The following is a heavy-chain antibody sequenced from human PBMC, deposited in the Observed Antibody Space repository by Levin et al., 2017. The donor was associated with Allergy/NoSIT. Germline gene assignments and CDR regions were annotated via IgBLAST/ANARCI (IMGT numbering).Heavy chain of an antibody. V-gene: IGHV3-74*01. D-gene: IGHD3-16*01. CDR1: GFTFSSYW. CDR2: ITSDGSSK. Sequence: GGSLRLSCAASGFTFSSYWMHWVRQAPGKGLAWVSRITSDGSSKNYADSVKGRFTISRDIAKNTLYLQMNSLRAEDTAIYYCVRDGGQPSHPWGQGTLVTVSS. CDR3: VRDGGQPSHP. J-gene: IGHJ5*02.